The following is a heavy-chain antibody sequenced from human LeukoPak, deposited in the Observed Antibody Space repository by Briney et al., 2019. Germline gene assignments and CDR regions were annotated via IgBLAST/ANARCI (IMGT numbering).Heavy chain of an antibody. Sequence: PSDTLSSTCGVSGGSMCNTNWWTWVRHPPGKALEWIGEVNLQGSTNYNPSLKSRVAISVDKSENHISPKLTSVTAADTAVYYCAREGGPYRPLDYSGQGTLVTVAS. CDR1: GGSMCNTNW. V-gene: IGHV4-4*02. CDR3: AREGGPYRPLDY. J-gene: IGHJ4*02. CDR2: VNLQGST.